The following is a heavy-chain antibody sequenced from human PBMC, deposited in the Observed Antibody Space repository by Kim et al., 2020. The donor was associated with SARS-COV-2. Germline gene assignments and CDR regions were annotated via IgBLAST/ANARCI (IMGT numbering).Heavy chain of an antibody. CDR3: ARIGIQLWFDAFDI. V-gene: IGHV1-8*01. Sequence: ASVKVSCKASGYTFTSYDINWVRQATGQGLEWMGWMNPNSGNTGYAQKFQGRVTMTRNTSISTAYMELSSLRSEDTAVYYCARIGIQLWFDAFDIWGQGTMVTVSS. D-gene: IGHD5-18*01. J-gene: IGHJ3*02. CDR1: GYTFTSYD. CDR2: MNPNSGNT.